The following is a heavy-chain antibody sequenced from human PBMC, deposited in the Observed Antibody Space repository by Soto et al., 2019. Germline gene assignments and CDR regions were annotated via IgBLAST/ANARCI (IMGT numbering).Heavy chain of an antibody. Sequence: EVQLVESGGGLVQPGGSLRLSCAASGFTFSDYWMHWLRQAPGKGLVWVSRLSPDGRSTSYADSVKGRFTISRDNAKNTLYLQMNSLRAEDTAVYYCARPLTYYGDFVGPFDYWGQGALVTVSS. J-gene: IGHJ4*02. CDR2: LSPDGRST. CDR3: ARPLTYYGDFVGPFDY. V-gene: IGHV3-74*01. D-gene: IGHD4-17*01. CDR1: GFTFSDYW.